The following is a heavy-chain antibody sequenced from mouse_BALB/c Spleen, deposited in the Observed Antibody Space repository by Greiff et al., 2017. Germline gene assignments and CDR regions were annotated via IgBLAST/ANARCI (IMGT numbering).Heavy chain of an antibody. CDR2: ISDGGSYT. Sequence: EVQVVESGGGLVKPGGSLKLSCAASGFTFSDYYMYWVRQTSEKRLEWVATISDGGSYTYYPDSVKGRFTISRDNAKNNLYLQMSSLKSEDTAMYYCARGDRYDGAWFAYWGQGTLVTVSA. CDR3: ARGDRYDGAWFAY. CDR1: GFTFSDYY. J-gene: IGHJ3*01. D-gene: IGHD2-14*01. V-gene: IGHV5-4*02.